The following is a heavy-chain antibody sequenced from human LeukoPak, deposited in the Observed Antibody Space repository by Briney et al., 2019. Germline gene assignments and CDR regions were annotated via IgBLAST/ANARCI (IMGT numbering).Heavy chain of an antibody. Sequence: SQTLSLTCTVSGGSISSGSYYWSWIRQPAGKGLEWIGRIYTSGSTNYNPSLKSRVTISVDTSKNQFSLKLSSVTAADTAVYYCAREAAAPPWYYYMDVWGKGTTVTVSS. CDR1: GGSISSGSYY. J-gene: IGHJ6*03. V-gene: IGHV4-61*02. D-gene: IGHD6-6*01. CDR3: AREAAAPPWYYYMDV. CDR2: IYTSGST.